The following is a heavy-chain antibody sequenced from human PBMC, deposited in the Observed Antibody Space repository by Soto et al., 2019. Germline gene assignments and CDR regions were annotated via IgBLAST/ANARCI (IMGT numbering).Heavy chain of an antibody. Sequence: GGSLRLSCAASGFTFSSYWMSWVRQAPGKGLEWVANIKQDGSEKYYVDSVKGRFTISRDNAKNSLYLQMNSLRAEDTAVYYCARENPMVRGVITLDAFDIWGQGTMVTVSS. CDR3: ARENPMVRGVITLDAFDI. CDR1: GFTFSSYW. V-gene: IGHV3-7*01. D-gene: IGHD3-10*01. CDR2: IKQDGSEK. J-gene: IGHJ3*02.